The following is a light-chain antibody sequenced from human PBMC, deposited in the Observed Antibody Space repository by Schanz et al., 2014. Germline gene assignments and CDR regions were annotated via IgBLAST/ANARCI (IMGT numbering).Light chain of an antibody. CDR1: SSDVGNYNL. CDR2: EGS. J-gene: IGLJ3*02. CDR3: CSYAGLSSWV. V-gene: IGLV2-23*01. Sequence: QSALTQPASVSGSPGQSITISCTGTSSDVGNYNLVSWYQQHPGKAPKLMIYEGSKRPSGVSNRFSGSKSGNTASLTIFGLQAEDEADYYCCSYAGLSSWVFGGGTKLTVL.